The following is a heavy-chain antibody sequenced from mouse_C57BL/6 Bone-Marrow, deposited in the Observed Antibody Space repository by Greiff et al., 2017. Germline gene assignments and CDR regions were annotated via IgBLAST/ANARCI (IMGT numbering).Heavy chain of an antibody. CDR1: GYTFTDYN. CDR3: AITTVVEGGYFDV. J-gene: IGHJ1*03. CDR2: INPNNGGT. D-gene: IGHD1-1*01. Sequence: EVKLQESGPELVKPGASVKMSCKASGYTFTDYNMHWVKQSHGKSLEWIGYINPNNGGTSYNQKFKGKATLTVNKSSSTAYMELRSLTSEDSAVYYCAITTVVEGGYFDVWGTGTTVTVSS. V-gene: IGHV1-22*01.